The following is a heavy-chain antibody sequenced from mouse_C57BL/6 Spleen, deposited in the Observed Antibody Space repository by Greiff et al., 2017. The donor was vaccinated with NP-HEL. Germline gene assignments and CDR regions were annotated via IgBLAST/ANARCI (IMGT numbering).Heavy chain of an antibody. CDR1: GYTFTSYW. Sequence: QVQLQQPGAELVKPGASVKLSCKASGYTFTSYWMHWVKQRPGRGLEWIGRIDPNSGGTKYNEKFKSKATLTVDKPSSTAYTQLSSLTSEDSAVYYCARDTTVVGEYFDVWGTGTTVTVSS. CDR3: ARDTTVVGEYFDV. V-gene: IGHV1-72*01. CDR2: IDPNSGGT. J-gene: IGHJ1*03. D-gene: IGHD1-1*01.